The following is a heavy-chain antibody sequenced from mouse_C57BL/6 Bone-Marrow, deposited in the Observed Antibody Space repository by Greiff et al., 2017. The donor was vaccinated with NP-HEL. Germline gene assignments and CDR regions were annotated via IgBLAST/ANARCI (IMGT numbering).Heavy chain of an antibody. Sequence: QVQLQQPGAELVRPGTSVKLSCKASGYTFTSYWMHWVKQRPGQGLEWIGVIDPSDSYTNYNQKFKGKATLTVDTASSTAYMQLSSLTSEDSAVYYCARPRTAYWGQGTLVTVSA. J-gene: IGHJ3*01. CDR3: ARPRTAY. V-gene: IGHV1-59*01. CDR1: GYTFTSYW. CDR2: IDPSDSYT.